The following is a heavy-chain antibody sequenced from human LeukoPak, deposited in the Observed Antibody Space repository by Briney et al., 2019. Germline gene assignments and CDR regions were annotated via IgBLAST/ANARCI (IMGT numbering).Heavy chain of an antibody. CDR2: IYTSGST. D-gene: IGHD3-9*01. V-gene: IGHV4-4*07. CDR3: SSARLVDYPFVY. Sequence: PSETLSLTCTVSGCSISSYYWSWIRQPAGKGLEWIGRIYTSGSTNYNPSFMSGVTMSLDNSKNQFFLLQSYMTAADTTVVYCSSARLVDYPFVYWGQGTVVTVS. J-gene: IGHJ4*02. CDR1: GCSISSYY.